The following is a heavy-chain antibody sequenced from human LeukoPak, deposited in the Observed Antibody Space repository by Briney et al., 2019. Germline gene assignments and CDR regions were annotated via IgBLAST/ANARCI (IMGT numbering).Heavy chain of an antibody. V-gene: IGHV1-69*13. CDR1: GGTFSSYA. J-gene: IGHJ4*02. CDR2: IIPIFGTA. CDR3: GRDRGSYYSNYFDY. D-gene: IGHD1-26*01. Sequence: APVKVSCKASGGTFSSYAISWVRQAPGQGLEWMGGIIPIFGTANYAQKSQGRVTITADESTSTAYMELSSLRSEDTVVYYCGRDRGSYYSNYFDYWGQGTLVTVSS.